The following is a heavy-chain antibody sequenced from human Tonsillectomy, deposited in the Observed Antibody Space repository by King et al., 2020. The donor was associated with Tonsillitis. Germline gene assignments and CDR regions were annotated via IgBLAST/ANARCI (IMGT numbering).Heavy chain of an antibody. D-gene: IGHD6-19*01. V-gene: IGHV3-48*01. Sequence: VQLVESGGGLVQRGGSLRLSCTASGFTFSSYSMNWVRQAPGKGLEWVSYISRHSSTKYYADSVKGRFAISRANAKNSLSLQMNSLRADDTAVYYCARVDTSGADFSDFWGQGTLVTVSS. J-gene: IGHJ4*02. CDR2: ISRHSSTK. CDR3: ARVDTSGADFSDF. CDR1: GFTFSSYS.